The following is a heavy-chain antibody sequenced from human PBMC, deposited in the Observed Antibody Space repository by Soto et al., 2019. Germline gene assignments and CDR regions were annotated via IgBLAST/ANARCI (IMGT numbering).Heavy chain of an antibody. D-gene: IGHD5-12*01. CDR3: AGLVEMATFRTNDY. CDR1: GFTFSDYY. J-gene: IGHJ4*02. V-gene: IGHV3-11*01. CDR2: ISSSGSTI. Sequence: GGSLRLSCAASGFTFSDYYMSWIRQAPGKGLEWVSYISSSGSTIYYADSVKGRFTISRDNAKNSLYLQMNSLRAEDTAVYYCAGLVEMATFRTNDYWGQGTLVTVSS.